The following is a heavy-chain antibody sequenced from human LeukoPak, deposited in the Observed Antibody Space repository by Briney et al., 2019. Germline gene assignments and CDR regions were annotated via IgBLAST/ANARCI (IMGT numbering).Heavy chain of an antibody. CDR1: GFTFDDYG. V-gene: IGHV3-20*04. J-gene: IGHJ5*02. CDR3: AREAVSSSWYRFDP. D-gene: IGHD6-13*01. Sequence: GESLKISCAASGFTFDDYGMSWVRQAPGKGLEWVSGINWNGGSTGYADSVKGRFTISRDNAKNSLYLQMNSLRAEDTALYYCAREAVSSSWYRFDPWGQGTLVTVSS. CDR2: INWNGGST.